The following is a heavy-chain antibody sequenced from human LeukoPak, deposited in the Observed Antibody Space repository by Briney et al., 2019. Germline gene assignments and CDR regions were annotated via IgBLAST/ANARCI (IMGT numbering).Heavy chain of an antibody. Sequence: LRLSCAASGFSFSDYYMSWIRQAPGKGLECVSNIVGSGSTTDYADSVKGRFTISRDNAKNSLYLQMNSLRAEDTAVYYCVRGNYGFDYWGQGTLVTVSS. CDR1: GFSFSDYY. V-gene: IGHV3-11*01. CDR3: VRGNYGFDY. J-gene: IGHJ4*02. CDR2: IVGSGSTT. D-gene: IGHD3-16*01.